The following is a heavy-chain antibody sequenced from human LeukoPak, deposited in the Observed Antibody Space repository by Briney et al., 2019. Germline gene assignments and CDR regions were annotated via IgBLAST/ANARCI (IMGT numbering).Heavy chain of an antibody. CDR1: GFTFSSYS. D-gene: IGHD2-15*01. J-gene: IGHJ1*01. CDR3: ARPRISCSGGSCYGTPEYFQH. V-gene: IGHV3-21*01. CDR2: ISSSYI. Sequence: GGSLRLSCAASGFTFSSYSMNWVRQAPGKGLEWVSSISSSYIYYADSVKGRFTISRDNAKNSLYLQMNSLRAEDTAVYYCARPRISCSGGSCYGTPEYFQHWGQGTLVTVSS.